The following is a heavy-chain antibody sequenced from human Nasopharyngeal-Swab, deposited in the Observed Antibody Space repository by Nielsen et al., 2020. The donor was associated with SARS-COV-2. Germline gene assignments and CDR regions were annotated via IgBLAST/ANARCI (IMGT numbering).Heavy chain of an antibody. CDR2: ISSSSTYI. J-gene: IGHJ3*02. CDR3: ARVTLLASDAFDI. CDR1: GFTFSGYS. D-gene: IGHD3-3*02. Sequence: GESLKIFCAASGFTFSGYSMNWVRQAPGKGLEWVSSISSSSTYIYYADSVKGRFTISRDNAKNSLYLQMNSLRAEDTAAYYCARVTLLASDAFDIWGQGTMVTVSS. V-gene: IGHV3-21*01.